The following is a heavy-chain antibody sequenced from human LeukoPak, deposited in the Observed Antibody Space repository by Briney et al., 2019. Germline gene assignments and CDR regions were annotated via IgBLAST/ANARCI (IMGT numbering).Heavy chain of an antibody. CDR2: ISRSSSTI. CDR1: GFTFSSYS. D-gene: IGHD3-22*01. Sequence: PGGSLRLSCAASGFTFSSYSMNWVRQAPGKGLEWVSYISRSSSTIYYADSVKGRFTISRDNAKNSLYLQMNSLRAEDTAVYYCARTPPGSGYYYYYPSLDIWGQGTMVTVSS. V-gene: IGHV3-48*01. J-gene: IGHJ3*02. CDR3: ARTPPGSGYYYYYPSLDI.